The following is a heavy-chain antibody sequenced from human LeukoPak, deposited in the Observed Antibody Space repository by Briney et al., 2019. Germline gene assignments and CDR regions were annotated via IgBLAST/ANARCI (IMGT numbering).Heavy chain of an antibody. J-gene: IGHJ3*02. Sequence: PGGSLRLSCAASGFTFSSYAMHWVRQAPGKGLEWVAVISYDGSNKYCADSVKGRFTISRDNSKNTLYLQMNSLRAEDTAVYYCARGGGSGSYGAFDIWGQGTMVTVSS. CDR3: ARGGGSGSYGAFDI. D-gene: IGHD1-26*01. V-gene: IGHV3-30-3*01. CDR2: ISYDGSNK. CDR1: GFTFSSYA.